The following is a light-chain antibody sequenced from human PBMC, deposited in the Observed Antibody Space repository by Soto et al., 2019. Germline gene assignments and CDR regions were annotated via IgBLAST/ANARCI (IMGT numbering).Light chain of an antibody. CDR2: YDD. CDR3: AAWDDSLNGVV. J-gene: IGLJ2*01. V-gene: IGLV1-36*01. Sequence: QSVLTQPPSVSETPGQRVTISCCVSRSDIGDNPVNWYQHLPGKAPKLLIYYDDLMPSGVSARFSGSKSGTSASLAISGLQSEDEADYYCAAWDDSLNGVVFGGGTKLTVL. CDR1: RSDIGDNP.